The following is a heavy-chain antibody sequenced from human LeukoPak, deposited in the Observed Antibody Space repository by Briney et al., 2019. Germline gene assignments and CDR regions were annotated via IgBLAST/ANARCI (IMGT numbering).Heavy chain of an antibody. CDR2: INPSGGST. J-gene: IGHJ4*02. CDR1: GYTFTSYY. CDR3: ARGAPRYCSSTSCYESHFDY. V-gene: IGHV1-46*01. Sequence: ASVKVSCKASGYTFTSYYMHWVRQAPGQGLEWMGIINPSGGSTNYAQKLQGRVTMTTDTSTSTAYMELRSLRSDDTAVYYCARGAPRYCSSTSCYESHFDYWGQGTLVTVSS. D-gene: IGHD2-2*01.